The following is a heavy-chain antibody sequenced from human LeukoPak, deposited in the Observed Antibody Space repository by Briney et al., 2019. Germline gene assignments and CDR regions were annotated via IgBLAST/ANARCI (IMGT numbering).Heavy chain of an antibody. J-gene: IGHJ4*02. CDR1: GGSFSGYY. Sequence: SETLSLTCAVYGGSFSGYYWSWIRQPPGKGLEWIGEINHSGSTNYNPSPTSRVTISADTSKNQFSLKLSSVTAADTAVYYCATYSGSYSVWGQGTLVTVSS. D-gene: IGHD1-26*01. V-gene: IGHV4-34*01. CDR2: INHSGST. CDR3: ATYSGSYSV.